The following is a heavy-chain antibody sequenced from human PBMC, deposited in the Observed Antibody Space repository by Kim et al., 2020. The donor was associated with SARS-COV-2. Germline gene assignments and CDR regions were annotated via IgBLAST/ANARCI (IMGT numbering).Heavy chain of an antibody. Sequence: GGSLRLSCAASGFNFSNAWMSWVRQAPGKGLEWVGRIKSNADGATTDYAAPGRGRFTIDRAESTVRLFLQMHSLEVEDSGLYYCTTIPGDSGYMDLDYWG. D-gene: IGHD5-12*01. V-gene: IGHV3-15*01. CDR2: IKSNADGATT. J-gene: IGHJ4*01. CDR3: TTIPGDSGYMDLDY. CDR1: GFNFSNAW.